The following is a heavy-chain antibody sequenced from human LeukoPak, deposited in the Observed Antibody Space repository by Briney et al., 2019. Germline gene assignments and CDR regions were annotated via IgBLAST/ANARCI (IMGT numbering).Heavy chain of an antibody. V-gene: IGHV3-7*04. CDR2: INQDGSQK. J-gene: IGHJ4*02. CDR1: GFTFGSCW. Sequence: GGSLRLSCAASGFTFGSCWMNWVRQTPGKGLEWVANINQDGSQKFYVDSVKGRFTISRDNANNSLYLQMNSLRVEDTAVYYCARAKVRAIGANEMFDNWGQGTLVTVSS. CDR3: ARAKVRAIGANEMFDN. D-gene: IGHD4/OR15-4a*01.